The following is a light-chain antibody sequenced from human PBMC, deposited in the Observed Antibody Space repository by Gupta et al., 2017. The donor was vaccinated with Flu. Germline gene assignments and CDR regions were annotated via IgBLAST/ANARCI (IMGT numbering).Light chain of an antibody. CDR3: HVWDTVNDVYV. Sequence: CEGEDILTYSVHWSQQKPGQAPVLVAYDGYDRPSGSPDRFSGSKATLTISRVEVGDDADYYCHVWDTVNDVYVFGPWTKLTVL. CDR1: DILTYS. CDR2: DGY. J-gene: IGLJ1*01. V-gene: IGLV3-21*02.